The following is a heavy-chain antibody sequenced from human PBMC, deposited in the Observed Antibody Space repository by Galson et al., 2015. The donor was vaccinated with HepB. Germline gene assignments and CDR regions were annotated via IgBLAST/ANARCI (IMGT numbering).Heavy chain of an antibody. D-gene: IGHD2-2*01. CDR1: GYTFTSYG. Sequence: SVKVSCKASGYTFTSYGISWVRQAPGQGLEWMGWISAYNGNTNYAQKLQGRVTMTTDTSTSAAYMELRSLRSDDTAVYYCARGDIVVVPAAMVPYYYFDYWGQGTLVTVSS. J-gene: IGHJ4*02. CDR2: ISAYNGNT. CDR3: ARGDIVVVPAAMVPYYYFDY. V-gene: IGHV1-18*01.